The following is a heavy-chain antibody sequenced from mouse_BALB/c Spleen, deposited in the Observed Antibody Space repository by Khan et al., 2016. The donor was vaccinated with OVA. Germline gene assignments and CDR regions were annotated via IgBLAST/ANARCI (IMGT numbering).Heavy chain of an antibody. CDR2: INPSNGYI. CDR3: VRDGAYHRNDGWFAY. J-gene: IGHJ3*01. CDR1: GYTFTSYT. Sequence: QVQLQQPGAELARPGASVKMSCKASGYTFTSYTIHWIKKRPGQGLEWIGYINPSNGYIISNQNFKDKATLITANSSTTAYLQLSSLTSDDSAVYNCVRDGAYHRNDGWFAYWGQGTLVTVSA. D-gene: IGHD2-14*01. V-gene: IGHV1-4*01.